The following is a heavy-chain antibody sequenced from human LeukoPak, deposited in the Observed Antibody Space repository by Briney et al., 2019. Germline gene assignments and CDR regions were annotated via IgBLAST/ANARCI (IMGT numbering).Heavy chain of an antibody. CDR3: ARNTSGHSFDY. CDR1: GYSIISDYY. J-gene: IGHJ4*02. Sequence: SQTLSLTCTVSGYSIISDYYWGWIRQSPGKGLEWIGSVYHSGSTHYNPSLRSRVTMSVDTSKNQFSLKLNSVTAADTAVYYCARNTSGHSFDYWGQGTLVTVSS. CDR2: VYHSGST. V-gene: IGHV4-38-2*02. D-gene: IGHD6-19*01.